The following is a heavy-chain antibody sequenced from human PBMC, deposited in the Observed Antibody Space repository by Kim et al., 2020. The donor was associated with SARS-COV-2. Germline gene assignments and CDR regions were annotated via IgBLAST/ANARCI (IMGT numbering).Heavy chain of an antibody. D-gene: IGHD5-18*01. CDR2: IYYSGST. CDR1: GGSISSYY. CDR3: ARGHGYSYGYRDAFDI. Sequence: SETLSLTCTVSGGSISSYYWSWIRQPPGKGLEWIGYIYYSGSTNYNPSLKSRVTISVDTSKNQFSLKLSSVTAADTAVYYCARGHGYSYGYRDAFDIWGQGTMVTVSS. J-gene: IGHJ3*02. V-gene: IGHV4-59*08.